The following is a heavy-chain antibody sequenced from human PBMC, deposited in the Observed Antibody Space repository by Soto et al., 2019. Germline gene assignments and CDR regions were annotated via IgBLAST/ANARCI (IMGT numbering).Heavy chain of an antibody. CDR2: IYKSATT. CDR3: ARGRYCLTGRCFPNWFDS. CDR1: CDSISTVDYF. D-gene: IGHD2-15*01. V-gene: IGHV4-30-4*01. Sequence: PSETLSLTCSVSCDSISTVDYFWAWIRQPPGQALEYIGYIYKSATTYYNPSFESRVAISLDTSKSQFSLNVTSVTAADTAVYFCARGRYCLTGRCFPNWFDSRGQGTLVTVSS. J-gene: IGHJ5*01.